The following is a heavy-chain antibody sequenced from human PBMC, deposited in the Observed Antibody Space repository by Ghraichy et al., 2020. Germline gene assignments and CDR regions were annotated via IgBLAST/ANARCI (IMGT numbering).Heavy chain of an antibody. Sequence: SETLSLTCAVYGGSFSGYYWSWIRQPPGKGLEWIGEINHSGSTNYNPSLKSRVTISVDTSKNQFSLKLSSVTAADTAVYYCYGDAFDIWGQGTMVTVSS. J-gene: IGHJ3*02. CDR3: YGDAFDI. CDR1: GGSFSGYY. CDR2: INHSGST. V-gene: IGHV4-34*01. D-gene: IGHD4-17*01.